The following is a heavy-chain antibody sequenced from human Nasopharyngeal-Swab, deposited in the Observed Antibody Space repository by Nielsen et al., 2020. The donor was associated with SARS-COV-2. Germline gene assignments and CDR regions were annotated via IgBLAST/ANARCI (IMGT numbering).Heavy chain of an antibody. CDR2: IIPIFGTA. V-gene: IGHV1-69*13. J-gene: IGHJ6*02. CDR3: ARGGYYGSGSYFHYYYGMDV. Sequence: SLKVSCKASGGTFSCYAISWVRQAPGQGLEWMGGIIPIFGTANYAQKFQGRVTITADESTSTAYMELSSLRSEDTAVYYCARGGYYGSGSYFHYYYGMDVWGQGTTVTVSS. D-gene: IGHD3-10*01. CDR1: GGTFSCYA.